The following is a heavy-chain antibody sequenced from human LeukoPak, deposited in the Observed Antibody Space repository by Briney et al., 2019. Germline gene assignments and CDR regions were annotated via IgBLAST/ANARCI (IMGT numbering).Heavy chain of an antibody. Sequence: ASVKVSCKASGYTFTCYGISWVRQAPGQGLEWMGWISAYNGNTNYAQKLQGRVTMTTDTSTSTAYMELRSLRSDDTAVYYCARDSRDIVVVPAAVQGDYWGQGTLVTVSS. J-gene: IGHJ4*02. CDR1: GYTFTCYG. CDR2: ISAYNGNT. V-gene: IGHV1-18*01. CDR3: ARDSRDIVVVPAAVQGDY. D-gene: IGHD2-2*01.